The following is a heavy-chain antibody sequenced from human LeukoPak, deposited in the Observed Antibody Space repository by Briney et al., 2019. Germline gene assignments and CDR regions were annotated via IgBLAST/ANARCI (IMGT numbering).Heavy chain of an antibody. Sequence: PAETLSLTCTVSGGSISSSSYYWGWIRQPPGKGLEWIGSIYYSGSTYDNPSLKRLVTISVNTSKNQFSLKLSSVTAADTAVYYCARESYCTNGVCYRGNWFDPWGQGTLVTVSS. D-gene: IGHD2-8*01. J-gene: IGHJ5*02. CDR2: IYYSGST. CDR3: ARESYCTNGVCYRGNWFDP. V-gene: IGHV4-39*07. CDR1: GGSISSSSYY.